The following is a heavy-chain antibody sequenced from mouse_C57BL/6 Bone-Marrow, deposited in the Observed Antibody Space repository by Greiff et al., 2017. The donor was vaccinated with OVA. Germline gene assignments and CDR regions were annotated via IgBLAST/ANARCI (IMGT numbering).Heavy chain of an antibody. Sequence: EVQLQQSGPVLVKPGASVKMSCKASGYTFTDYYMNWVKQSHGKSLEWIGVINPYNGGTSYNQKFKGKATLTVDKSSSTAYMELNSLTSEDSAVYYCARSYYGSSYDAMDYWGQGTSVTVSS. CDR3: ARSYYGSSYDAMDY. J-gene: IGHJ4*01. V-gene: IGHV1-19*01. D-gene: IGHD1-1*01. CDR1: GYTFTDYY. CDR2: INPYNGGT.